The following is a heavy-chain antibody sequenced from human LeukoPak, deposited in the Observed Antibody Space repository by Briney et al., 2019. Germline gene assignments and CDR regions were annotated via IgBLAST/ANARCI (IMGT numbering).Heavy chain of an antibody. CDR2: ISSSSSTI. V-gene: IGHV3-48*01. CDR3: AKDQLFAGAFDI. CDR1: GFTFSSYS. J-gene: IGHJ3*02. Sequence: PGGSLRLSCAASGFTFSSYSMNWVRQAPGKGLEWVSYISSSSSTIYYADSVKGRFTISRDNSKNTLYLQMNSLRAEDTAVYYCAKDQLFAGAFDIWGQGTMVTVSS. D-gene: IGHD5-24*01.